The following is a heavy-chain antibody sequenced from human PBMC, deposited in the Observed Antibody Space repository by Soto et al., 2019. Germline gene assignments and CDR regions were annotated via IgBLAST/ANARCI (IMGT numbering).Heavy chain of an antibody. CDR3: ARDEDGSGSYYNFPDY. CDR2: ISYDGSNK. CDR1: GFTFSSYA. D-gene: IGHD3-10*01. Sequence: GGSLRLSCAASGFTFSSYAMHWVRQAPGKGLEWVAVISYDGSNKYYADSVKGRFTISRDNSKNTLYLQMNSLRAEDTAVYYCARDEDGSGSYYNFPDYWGQGTLVTVSS. J-gene: IGHJ4*02. V-gene: IGHV3-30-3*01.